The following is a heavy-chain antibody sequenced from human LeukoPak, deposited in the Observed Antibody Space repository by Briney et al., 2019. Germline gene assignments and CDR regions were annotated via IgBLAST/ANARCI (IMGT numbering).Heavy chain of an antibody. Sequence: SETLSLTCAVSGGSISSSNWWSWVRPPPGKGLEWIGEIYHSGSTNYNPSLKSRVTISVDKSKNQFSLKLSSVTAEDTAAYYCAKGSYYDSSGSFYFDYWGQGTLVTVSS. J-gene: IGHJ4*02. CDR3: AKGSYYDSSGSFYFDY. V-gene: IGHV4-4*02. CDR2: IYHSGST. D-gene: IGHD3-22*01. CDR1: GGSISSSNW.